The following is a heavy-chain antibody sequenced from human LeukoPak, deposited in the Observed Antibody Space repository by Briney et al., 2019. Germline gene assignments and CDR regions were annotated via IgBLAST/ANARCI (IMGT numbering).Heavy chain of an antibody. CDR1: GGSISSYY. Sequence: PSETLSLTCTVSGGSISSYYWSWIRQPPGKGLEWIGYIYYSGSTNYNPSLKSRVTISVDTSKNQFSLKLSSVTAADTAVYYCARDYDKGGNGAIDLWGRGTLVTVSS. CDR2: IYYSGST. J-gene: IGHJ2*01. D-gene: IGHD4-23*01. V-gene: IGHV4-59*01. CDR3: ARDYDKGGNGAIDL.